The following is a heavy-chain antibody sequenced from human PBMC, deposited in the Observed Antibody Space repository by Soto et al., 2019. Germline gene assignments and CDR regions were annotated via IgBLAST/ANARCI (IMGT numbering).Heavy chain of an antibody. D-gene: IGHD2-8*02. Sequence: SETLSLTXTVSGASIAGSFFWSWIRQPAGKGLEWIGRFSLSGTTNYNPSLRSRVTMSADVSKNQFSLRLTSVTAADTALYYCARGMTPPGAPAWYYFDSWGQGTLVTVSS. CDR1: GASIAGSFF. CDR2: FSLSGTT. CDR3: ARGMTPPGAPAWYYFDS. J-gene: IGHJ4*02. V-gene: IGHV4-4*07.